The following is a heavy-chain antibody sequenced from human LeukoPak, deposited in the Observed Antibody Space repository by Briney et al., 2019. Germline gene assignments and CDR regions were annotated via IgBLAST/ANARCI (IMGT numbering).Heavy chain of an antibody. CDR1: GFTFSSYW. D-gene: IGHD2-2*01. CDR2: IKQDGSEK. J-gene: IGHJ4*02. Sequence: GGSLRLSCAASGFTFSSYWMSWVRQAPGKGLEWVANIKQDGSEKYYVDSVKGRFTISRDNAKNSLYLQMNSLRAEDTAVYYGGRRDIVVSPAATCFNYGARGPLVTVPS. V-gene: IGHV3-7*01. CDR3: GRRDIVVSPAATCFNY.